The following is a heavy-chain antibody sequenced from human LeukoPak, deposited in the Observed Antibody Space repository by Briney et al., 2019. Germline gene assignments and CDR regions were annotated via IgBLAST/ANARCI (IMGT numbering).Heavy chain of an antibody. D-gene: IGHD1-26*01. CDR3: AKDVGELLAKHYLDY. CDR1: GFTFSSHG. V-gene: IGHV3-30*02. Sequence: GGSLRLSCAASGFTFSSHGIHWVRQAPGKGLEWVAFIRYDGSSKYNADSVKGRFTISRDNSKNTVYLQMSSLRAEDTAVYYCAKDVGELLAKHYLDYWGQGTLITVSS. J-gene: IGHJ4*02. CDR2: IRYDGSSK.